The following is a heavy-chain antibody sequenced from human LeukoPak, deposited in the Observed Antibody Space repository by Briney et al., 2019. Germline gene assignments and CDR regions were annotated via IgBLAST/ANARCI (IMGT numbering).Heavy chain of an antibody. V-gene: IGHV3-74*01. CDR3: ARDIAFGAFDI. J-gene: IGHJ3*02. CDR2: IYSDGSNT. D-gene: IGHD6-13*01. CDR1: GVTLSSDW. Sequence: PGGALRLSCAASGVTLSSDWLHRGRPAPRKGVVWVSRIYSDGSNTSYADSVKGRFTISRDNAKNTLYLQMNSLRAEDTAVYYCARDIAFGAFDIWGQGTMVTVSS.